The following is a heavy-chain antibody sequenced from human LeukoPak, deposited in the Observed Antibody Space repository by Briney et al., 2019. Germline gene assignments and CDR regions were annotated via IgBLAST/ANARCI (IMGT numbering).Heavy chain of an antibody. V-gene: IGHV3-7*01. D-gene: IGHD4-23*01. CDR1: GFTFSSYW. Sequence: GGSLRLSCAASGFTFSSYWMSWVRQAPGKGLEWVANIKQDGSEKYYVDSVKGRFTISRDNAKNSLYLQMNSLRAEDTAVYYCARVVVTPSLAYYYYGMDVWGQGTTVTVSS. CDR3: ARVVVTPSLAYYYYGMDV. J-gene: IGHJ6*02. CDR2: IKQDGSEK.